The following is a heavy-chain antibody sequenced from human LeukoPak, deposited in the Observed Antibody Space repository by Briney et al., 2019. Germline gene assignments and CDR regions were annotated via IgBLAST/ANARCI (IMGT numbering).Heavy chain of an antibody. J-gene: IGHJ3*02. D-gene: IGHD3-9*01. CDR2: ISGSGGST. CDR3: AKEWGYYDILTGSYVAFDI. CDR1: GFTFSSYA. Sequence: GGSLRLSCAASGFTFSSYAMSWVRQAPGKGLEWVSAISGSGGSTYYADSVKGRFTISRDNSKNTLYLQMNSLRAEDTALYYCAKEWGYYDILTGSYVAFDIWGQGTMVTVSS. V-gene: IGHV3-23*01.